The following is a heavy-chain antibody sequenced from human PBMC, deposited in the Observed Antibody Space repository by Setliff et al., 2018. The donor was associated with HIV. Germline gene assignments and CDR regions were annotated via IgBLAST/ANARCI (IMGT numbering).Heavy chain of an antibody. J-gene: IGHJ4*02. CDR1: GDSISTDY. V-gene: IGHV4-59*08. CDR3: ARHSPSDY. CDR2: IYNSAST. Sequence: SETLSLTCTVSGDSISTDYWTWIRQPPGKGLEWIGYIYNSASTSYNPSLKSRVTISVDTSKNQFSLKLNSVTAADTAVYYYARHSPSDYWGQGTLVTVSS.